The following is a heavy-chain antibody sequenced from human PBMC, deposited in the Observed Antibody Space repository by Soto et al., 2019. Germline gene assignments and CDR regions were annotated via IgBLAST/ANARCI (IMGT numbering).Heavy chain of an antibody. CDR1: EFTFSNCW. D-gene: IGHD3-10*01. CDR3: PRAGYGWGNYHFDY. V-gene: IGHV3-74*01. J-gene: IGHJ4*02. CDR2: INSDGTTT. Sequence: EVHLVESGGGLVQPGGSLRLSCAASEFTFSNCWMHWVRQAPGKGLVWVSRINSDGTTTSYADSVKGRFTISRDNAKNTLYLQMNSLRAEDAAVYYCPRAGYGWGNYHFDYWGKEAMVTVSS.